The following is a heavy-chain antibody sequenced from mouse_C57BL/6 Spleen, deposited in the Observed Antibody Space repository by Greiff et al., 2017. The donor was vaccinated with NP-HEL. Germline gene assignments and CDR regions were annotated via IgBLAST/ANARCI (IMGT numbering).Heavy chain of an antibody. CDR3: ASHYGSSPYAMDY. CDR2: IWSDGST. J-gene: IGHJ4*01. Sequence: VKLMESGPGLVAPSQSLSITCTVSGFSLTSYGVHWVRQPPGKGLEWLVVIWSDGSTTYNSALKSRLSISKDNSKSQVFLKMHSLQTEDTAMYYCASHYGSSPYAMDYWGQGTSVTVSS. V-gene: IGHV2-6*03. D-gene: IGHD1-1*01. CDR1: GFSLTSYG.